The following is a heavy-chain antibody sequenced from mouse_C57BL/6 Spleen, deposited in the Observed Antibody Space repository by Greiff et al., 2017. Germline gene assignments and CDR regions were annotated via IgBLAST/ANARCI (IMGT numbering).Heavy chain of an antibody. Sequence: QVQLQQPGAELVKPGASVKLSCKASGYTFTSYWMHWVKQRPGQGLEWIGMIHPNSGSTNYNEKFKSKATLTVDKSSSTAYMQLSSLTSEDSAVYYCASPHYYGSPCWYFDVWGTGTTVTVSS. J-gene: IGHJ1*03. CDR1: GYTFTSYW. CDR3: ASPHYYGSPCWYFDV. V-gene: IGHV1-64*01. CDR2: IHPNSGST. D-gene: IGHD1-1*01.